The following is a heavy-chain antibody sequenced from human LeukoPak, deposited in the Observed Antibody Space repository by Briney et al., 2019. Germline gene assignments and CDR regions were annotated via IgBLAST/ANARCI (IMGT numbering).Heavy chain of an antibody. D-gene: IGHD3-3*01. CDR2: INPNSGGT. CDR1: GYTFTGYD. V-gene: IGHV1-2*02. CDR3: ARDYDFWSGYYNWFDP. J-gene: IGHJ5*02. Sequence: ASVKVSCKASGYTFTGYDMHWVRQAPGQGLEWMGWINPNSGGTNYAQKFQGRVTMTRDTSISTAYMELSRLRSDDTAVYYCARDYDFWSGYYNWFDPWGQGTLVTVSS.